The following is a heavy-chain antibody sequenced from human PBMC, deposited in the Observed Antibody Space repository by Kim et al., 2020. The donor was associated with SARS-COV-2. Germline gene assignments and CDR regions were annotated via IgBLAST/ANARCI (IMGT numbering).Heavy chain of an antibody. CDR3: AREEGPLDY. J-gene: IGHJ4*02. CDR2: GTI. Sequence: GTIYQADSLEGRFTISRDNSKNPFHLQMNRLTAEDSAVYFWAREEGPLDYWGQGTLVTVSS. V-gene: IGHV3-53*01.